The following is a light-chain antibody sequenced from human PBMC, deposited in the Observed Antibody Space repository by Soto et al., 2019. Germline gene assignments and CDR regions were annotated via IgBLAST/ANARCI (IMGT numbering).Light chain of an antibody. Sequence: DIQMTQSPSSVSASIGDTVTITCRASQDINVYLNWYQQKPGEVPKLLIYSASTLHSGVPSRFTGSGSETDFTLTIRSPQPEDFATYYCQHGYVAPYSFGQGTKV. V-gene: IGKV1-39*01. CDR1: QDINVY. CDR3: QHGYVAPYS. CDR2: SAS. J-gene: IGKJ2*03.